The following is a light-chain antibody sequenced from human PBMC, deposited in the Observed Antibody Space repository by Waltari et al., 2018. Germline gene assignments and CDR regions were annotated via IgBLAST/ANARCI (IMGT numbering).Light chain of an antibody. J-gene: IGKJ3*01. CDR2: GAS. CDR3: QQANSFPPFT. V-gene: IGKV1-12*01. Sequence: DIQMTQSPSSVSASVGDRVTITCRASQGISSWLVWYQQKPGKAPKLLIYGASSLQSGVPSRFNGSGSGTDFTLTISSLQPEDFATYYCQQANSFPPFTFGPGTKADIK. CDR1: QGISSW.